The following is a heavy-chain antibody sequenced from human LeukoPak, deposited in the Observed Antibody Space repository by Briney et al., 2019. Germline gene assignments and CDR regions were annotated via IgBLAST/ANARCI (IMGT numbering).Heavy chain of an antibody. V-gene: IGHV1-69*05. CDR1: GGTFSSYA. Sequence: SVKVSCKASGGTFSSYAISWVRQAPGQGLEWMVRIIPIFGTANYAQKFQARVTITTDESTSTAYMELSSLRSEDTAVYYCARGDTAMVIGFDYWGQGTLVTVSS. CDR3: ARGDTAMVIGFDY. J-gene: IGHJ4*02. CDR2: IIPIFGTA. D-gene: IGHD5-18*01.